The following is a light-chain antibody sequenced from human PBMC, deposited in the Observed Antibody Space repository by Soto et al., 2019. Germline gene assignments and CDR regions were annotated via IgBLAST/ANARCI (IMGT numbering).Light chain of an antibody. Sequence: QSVLTQPPSVSGAPEQRVTIACTGSSSNIGAGSDVHWYQQLSGTAPKLVIYANNYRPSGVPDRFAGHKSGHSASLAITGLQARDESDYYCQAYVSSPRGYFFGTGTKLTV. CDR3: QAYVSSPRGYF. V-gene: IGLV1-40*01. J-gene: IGLJ1*01. CDR1: SSNIGAGSD. CDR2: ANN.